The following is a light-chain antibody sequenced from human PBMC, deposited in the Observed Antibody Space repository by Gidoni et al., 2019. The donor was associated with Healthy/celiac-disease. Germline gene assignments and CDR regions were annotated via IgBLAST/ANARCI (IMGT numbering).Light chain of an antibody. CDR1: SSNIGINY. CDR3: GTWDSSLSKGV. CDR2: DNN. J-gene: IGLJ2*01. V-gene: IGLV1-51*01. Sequence: QSVLTQPPSVSAAPGQKVTISCSGSSSNIGINYVSWYQQLPGTAPKLLIYDNNKRPSGIPDRFSGSKSGTSATLGITGLQTGDEADYYCGTWDSSLSKGVFGGGTKLTVL.